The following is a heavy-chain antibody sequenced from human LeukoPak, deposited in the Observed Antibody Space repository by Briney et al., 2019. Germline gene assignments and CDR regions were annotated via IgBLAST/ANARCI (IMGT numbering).Heavy chain of an antibody. CDR3: ARDRAPTGLYYYGMDV. CDR2: ISSSSSYI. J-gene: IGHJ6*02. Sequence: GGSLRLSCAASGFTFSSYSMNWVRQAPGKWLEWVSSISSSSSYIYYADSVKGRFTISRDNAKNSLYLQMNSLRAEDTAVYYCARDRAPTGLYYYGMDVWGQGTTVTVSS. CDR1: GFTFSSYS. V-gene: IGHV3-21*01. D-gene: IGHD1-1*01.